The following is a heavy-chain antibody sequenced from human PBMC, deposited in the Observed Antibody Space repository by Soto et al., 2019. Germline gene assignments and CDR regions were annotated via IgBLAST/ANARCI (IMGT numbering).Heavy chain of an antibody. D-gene: IGHD3-16*02. Sequence: PSETLSLTCAVSGGSISSSNWWSWVRQPPGKGLEWIGEIYHSGSTNYNPSLKSRVTISVDKSKNQFSLKLSSVTAAYTAVYYCARVVVVTFGGVIVARYFDLWGRRTLVPVSS. V-gene: IGHV4-4*02. CDR3: ARVVVVTFGGVIVARYFDL. CDR1: GGSISSSNW. CDR2: IYHSGST. J-gene: IGHJ2*01.